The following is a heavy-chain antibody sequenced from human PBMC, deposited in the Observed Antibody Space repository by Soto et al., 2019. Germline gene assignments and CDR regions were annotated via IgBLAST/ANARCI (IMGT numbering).Heavy chain of an antibody. CDR2: INSDGSST. D-gene: IGHD1-1*01. Sequence: GGSLRLSCAASGFTFSSYWMHWVRQAPGKGLVWVSRINSDGSSTSYADSVKGRFTISRDNAKNTLYLQMNSLRAEDTAVYYCARDAVQSGGLWVYYYYGMDVWGQGTTVTVSS. V-gene: IGHV3-74*01. J-gene: IGHJ6*02. CDR1: GFTFSSYW. CDR3: ARDAVQSGGLWVYYYYGMDV.